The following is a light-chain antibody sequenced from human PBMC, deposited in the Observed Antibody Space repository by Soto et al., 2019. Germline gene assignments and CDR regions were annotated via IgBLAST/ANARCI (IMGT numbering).Light chain of an antibody. V-gene: IGLV1-44*01. J-gene: IGLJ1*01. CDR1: SSNIGSNT. CDR2: SNN. CDR3: ASWDDSLTGFYV. Sequence: QSVLTQPPSASGTPGQRVTISCSGSSSNIGSNTVSWYQQLPGTAPKLLIYSNNRRPSGVPERFSGSNSGTSASLAISGLQSEDEADYYCASWDDSLTGFYVFGTGTKLTVL.